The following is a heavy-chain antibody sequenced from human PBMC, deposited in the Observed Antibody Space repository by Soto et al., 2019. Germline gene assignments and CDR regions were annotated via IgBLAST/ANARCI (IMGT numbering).Heavy chain of an antibody. CDR1: GYRFTSYW. Sequence: GESLKISCRTSGYRFTSYWIAWVRQMPGKGLEWMGIIFPSDSDTRYSPSLQGQVTISADRSTSTVFLKWASLKASDTAVYFCARKDKSGYFNWFDPWGQGTLVTVSS. D-gene: IGHD3-22*01. CDR2: IFPSDSDT. CDR3: ARKDKSGYFNWFDP. J-gene: IGHJ5*02. V-gene: IGHV5-51*01.